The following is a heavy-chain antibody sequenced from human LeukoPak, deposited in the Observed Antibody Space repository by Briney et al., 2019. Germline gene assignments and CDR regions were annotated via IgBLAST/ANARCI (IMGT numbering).Heavy chain of an antibody. D-gene: IGHD3-22*01. Sequence: GASVKVSCKASGYTFTGYYMHWVRQAPGQGLEWMGWINPNSGGTNYAQKFQGRVTMTRDTSISTAYRELGRRRSDDTAVFYGAREYYYDSSGWFDPWGQGTLVTVSS. J-gene: IGHJ5*02. CDR1: GYTFTGYY. CDR2: INPNSGGT. CDR3: AREYYYDSSGWFDP. V-gene: IGHV1-2*02.